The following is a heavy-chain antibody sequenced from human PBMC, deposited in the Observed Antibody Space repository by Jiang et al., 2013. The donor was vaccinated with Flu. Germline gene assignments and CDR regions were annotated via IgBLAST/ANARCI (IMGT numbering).Heavy chain of an antibody. Sequence: KSRVTISVDTSKNQFSLKLSSVTAADTAVYYCARDWTAARGWFDPWGQGTLVTVSS. CDR3: ARDWTAARGWFDP. J-gene: IGHJ5*02. D-gene: IGHD6-6*01. V-gene: IGHV4-59*01.